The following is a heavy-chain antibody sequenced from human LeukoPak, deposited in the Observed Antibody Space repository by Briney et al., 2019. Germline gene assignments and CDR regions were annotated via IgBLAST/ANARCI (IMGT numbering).Heavy chain of an antibody. V-gene: IGHV3-30*03. CDR2: ISYDGSNK. CDR3: ARDGSSTSSYSDY. CDR1: GFTFSSYG. J-gene: IGHJ4*02. D-gene: IGHD2-2*01. Sequence: GRSLRLSCAASGFTFSSYGMHWVRQAPGKGLEWVAVISYDGSNKYYADSVKGRFTISRDDSKNTLYLQMNSLRAEDTAVYYCARDGSSTSSYSDYWGQGTLVTVSS.